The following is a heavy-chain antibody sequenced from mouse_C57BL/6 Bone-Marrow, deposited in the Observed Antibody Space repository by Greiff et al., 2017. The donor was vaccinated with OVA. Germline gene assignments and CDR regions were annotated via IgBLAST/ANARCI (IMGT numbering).Heavy chain of an antibody. D-gene: IGHD1-1*01. V-gene: IGHV5-17*01. Sequence: EVKLVESGGGLVKPGGSLKLSCAASGFTFSDYGMHWVRQAPEKGLEWVAYISSGSSTIYYADTVKGRFTISRDNAKNTLFLQMTSLRSEDTAMYYCARNYYGSSYRFAYWGQGTLVTVSA. CDR2: ISSGSSTI. CDR1: GFTFSDYG. CDR3: ARNYYGSSYRFAY. J-gene: IGHJ3*01.